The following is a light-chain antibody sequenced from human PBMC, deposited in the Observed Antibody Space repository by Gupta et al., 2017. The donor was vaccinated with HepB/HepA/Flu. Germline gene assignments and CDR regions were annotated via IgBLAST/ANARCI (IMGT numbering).Light chain of an antibody. CDR1: SSDVGGYNY. J-gene: IGLJ2*01. Sequence: GTSSDVGGYNYVSWYQQHPGKAPKLMIYDVSNRPSGVSNRFSGSKSGNTASLTIPGLQAEDEADYYCSSYTSSSTLVVFGGGTKLTVL. CDR2: DVS. V-gene: IGLV2-14*03. CDR3: SSYTSSSTLVV.